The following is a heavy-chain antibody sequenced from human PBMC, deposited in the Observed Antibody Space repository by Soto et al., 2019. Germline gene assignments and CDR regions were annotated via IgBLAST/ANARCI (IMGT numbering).Heavy chain of an antibody. CDR3: AKDVNALALWEPLTGLWFDY. J-gene: IGHJ4*02. D-gene: IGHD1-26*01. Sequence: GGSLRLSCAASGFTFSSYAMSWVRQAPGKGLEWVSAISGSGGSTYYADSVKGRFTISRDNSKNTLYLQMNSLRAEDTAVYYCAKDVNALALWEPLTGLWFDYWGQGTLVTVSS. CDR2: ISGSGGST. V-gene: IGHV3-23*01. CDR1: GFTFSSYA.